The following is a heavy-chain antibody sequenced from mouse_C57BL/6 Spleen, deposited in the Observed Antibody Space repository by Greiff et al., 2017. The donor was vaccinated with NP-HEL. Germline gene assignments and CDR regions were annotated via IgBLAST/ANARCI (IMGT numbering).Heavy chain of an antibody. J-gene: IGHJ4*01. CDR2: INPSNGGT. D-gene: IGHD1-1*01. CDR1: GYTFTSYW. Sequence: QVQLQQPGTELVKPGASVKLSCKASGYTFTSYWMHWVKQRPGHGLEWIGNINPSNGGTNYNEKFKSKATLTVDKSSSTAYMQLSSLTSEDSAVYYCARCSYYGSSYYYAMDYWGQGTSVTVSS. CDR3: ARCSYYGSSYYYAMDY. V-gene: IGHV1-53*01.